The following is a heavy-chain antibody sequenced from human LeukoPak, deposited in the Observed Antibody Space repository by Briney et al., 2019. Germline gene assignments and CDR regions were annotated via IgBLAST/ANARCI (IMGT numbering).Heavy chain of an antibody. V-gene: IGHV3-30*04. Sequence: GGSLRLSCAASGFTFSSYVMHWVRQAPGKGLEWVAIISYDGSNEYYADSVKGRFTISRDNSKNTLYLQMNSLRAADTAVYYCARAEYYGSGSGEGYYYYYYMDVWGKGTTVTISS. CDR3: ARAEYYGSGSGEGYYYYYYMDV. D-gene: IGHD3-10*01. CDR1: GFTFSSYV. J-gene: IGHJ6*03. CDR2: ISYDGSNE.